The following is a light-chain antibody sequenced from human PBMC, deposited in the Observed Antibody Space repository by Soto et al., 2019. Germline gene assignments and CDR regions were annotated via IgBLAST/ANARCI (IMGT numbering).Light chain of an antibody. Sequence: QSALTQPASVSGSPGQSITISCTGTNSDVGNYDYVSWYQQSPGKAPKRIIYEVSHRPSGISNRFSGSKAGNTASLTISGLQAEDEADYYCSSFSSKSRHVFGTGTKLTVL. J-gene: IGLJ1*01. CDR2: EVS. CDR3: SSFSSKSRHV. CDR1: NSDVGNYDY. V-gene: IGLV2-14*01.